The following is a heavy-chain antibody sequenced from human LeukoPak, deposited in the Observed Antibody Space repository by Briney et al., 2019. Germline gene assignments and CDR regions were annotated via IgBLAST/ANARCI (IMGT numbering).Heavy chain of an antibody. D-gene: IGHD3-10*01. CDR1: GFTFSSYA. V-gene: IGHV3-23*01. Sequence: GGSLRLSCAASGFTFSSYAMSWVRQAPGKGLEWVSAISGSGGSTYYADSVKGRFTISRDNFKNTLYLQMNSLRAEDTAVYYGAKDPRYGSGSYSDYGGQGTLVTVSS. CDR2: ISGSGGST. CDR3: AKDPRYGSGSYSDY. J-gene: IGHJ4*02.